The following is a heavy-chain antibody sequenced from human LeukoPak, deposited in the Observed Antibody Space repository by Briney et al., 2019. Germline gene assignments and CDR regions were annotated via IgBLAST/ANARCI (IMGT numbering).Heavy chain of an antibody. Sequence: GGSLRLSCAASGFTFSSYAMSWVRQAPGKGLEWVSAISGSGGSTYYADSVKGRFTISRDNSKNTLHLQMNSLRAEDTAVYYCAKDFNYYDSSGPDYWGQGTLVTVSS. CDR2: ISGSGGST. CDR1: GFTFSSYA. CDR3: AKDFNYYDSSGPDY. J-gene: IGHJ4*02. V-gene: IGHV3-23*01. D-gene: IGHD3-22*01.